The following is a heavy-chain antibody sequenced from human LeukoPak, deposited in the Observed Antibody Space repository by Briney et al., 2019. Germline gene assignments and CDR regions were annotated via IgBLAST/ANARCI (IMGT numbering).Heavy chain of an antibody. J-gene: IGHJ3*02. CDR1: GFTFSDYY. CDR3: ARTAYYYDSSGYDDAFDI. D-gene: IGHD3-22*01. V-gene: IGHV3-11*01. Sequence: GGSLRLSCAASGFTFSDYYMTWIRQAPGKGLEWLSCISSGGYTIYYADSMKGRFTLSRDNAKNSLYLQMNSLRAEDTAVYYCARTAYYYDSSGYDDAFDIWGQGTMVTVSS. CDR2: ISSGGYTI.